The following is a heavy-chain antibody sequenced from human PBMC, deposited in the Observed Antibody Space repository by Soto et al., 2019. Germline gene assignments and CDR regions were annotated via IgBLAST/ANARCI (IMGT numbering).Heavy chain of an antibody. Sequence: DVQLEESGGGLVQPGESLRLSCEVSGFTLSMYSMTWVRQAPGKGLECVAKIPQEGSDGHYVDSVKGRFTISRDNAKNSVYLQMNSLRAEDTAVYYCARDQLILPAHDFFYGSDVWGQGAKVTVSS. D-gene: IGHD2-21*02. CDR2: IPQEGSDG. CDR3: ARDQLILPAHDFFYGSDV. CDR1: GFTLSMYS. V-gene: IGHV3-7*03. J-gene: IGHJ6*02.